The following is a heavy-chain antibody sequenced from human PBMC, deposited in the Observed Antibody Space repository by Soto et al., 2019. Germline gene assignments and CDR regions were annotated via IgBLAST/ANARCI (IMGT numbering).Heavy chain of an antibody. CDR3: ASWYYDFWSGSNFFDY. J-gene: IGHJ4*02. D-gene: IGHD3-3*01. CDR2: ISQSSSYI. Sequence: GGSLRLSCAASGFTFSSYTLDWVRQAPGRGLEWVASISQSSSYIYYADSLKGRFTISRDNAQNSLYLQMTSLGAEDTAVYYCASWYYDFWSGSNFFDYWGQGALVTVSS. CDR1: GFTFSSYT. V-gene: IGHV3-21*01.